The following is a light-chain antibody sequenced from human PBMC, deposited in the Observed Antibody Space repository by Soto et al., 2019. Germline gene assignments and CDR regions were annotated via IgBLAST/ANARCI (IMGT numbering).Light chain of an antibody. J-gene: IGLJ2*01. CDR3: SSYTSSNTLI. CDR1: SSDVGGYNY. V-gene: IGLV2-14*01. CDR2: EVT. Sequence: QAALTHPASVSGSPGQSITISCTGTSSDVGGYNYVSWYQQYPGKAPKVMIYEVTNRPSGASNRFSGSKSGNTASLTISGLQAEDEADYYCSSYTSSNTLIFGGGTKVTVL.